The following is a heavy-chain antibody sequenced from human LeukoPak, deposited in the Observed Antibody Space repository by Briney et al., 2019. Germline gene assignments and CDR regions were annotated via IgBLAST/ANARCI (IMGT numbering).Heavy chain of an antibody. V-gene: IGHV4-34*01. Sequence: PSETLSLTCAVYGGSFSGYYWSWIRQPPGKGLEWIGEINHSGSTNYNPSLKSRVTISVDTSKNQFSLKLSSVTAADTAVYYCAKGPLVTSAFHFDYWGQGTLVTVSS. D-gene: IGHD2/OR15-2a*01. CDR2: INHSGST. J-gene: IGHJ4*02. CDR3: AKGPLVTSAFHFDY. CDR1: GGSFSGYY.